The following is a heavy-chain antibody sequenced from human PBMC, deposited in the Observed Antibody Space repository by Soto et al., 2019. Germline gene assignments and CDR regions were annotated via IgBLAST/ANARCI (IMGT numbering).Heavy chain of an antibody. J-gene: IGHJ5*02. CDR2: INPNRGGT. CDR1: GYTFTGYY. V-gene: IGHV1-2*02. Sequence: QVQLVQSGAEVKKPGASVKVSCKASGYTFTGYYMHWVRQAPGQGLEWMGWINPNRGGTNYAQKIQGRVTMSRHTSISTAYMEVSRLRCDYTAVYYCASLVYSSSWSSGRFDPWGQGTLVTVSS. D-gene: IGHD6-13*01. CDR3: ASLVYSSSWSSGRFDP.